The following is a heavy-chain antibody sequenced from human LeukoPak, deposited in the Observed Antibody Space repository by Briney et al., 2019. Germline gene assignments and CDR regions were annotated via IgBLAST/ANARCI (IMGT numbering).Heavy chain of an antibody. D-gene: IGHD3-10*01. J-gene: IGHJ6*03. Sequence: DSVKGRFTISRDNAKNSLYLQMNSLRAEDTAVYYCARVQITMVRGVIIEDYYYMDVWGKGTTVTISS. CDR3: ARVQITMVRGVIIEDYYYMDV. V-gene: IGHV3-48*03.